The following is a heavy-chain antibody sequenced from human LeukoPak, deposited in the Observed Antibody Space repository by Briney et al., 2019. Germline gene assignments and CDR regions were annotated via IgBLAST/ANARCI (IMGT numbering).Heavy chain of an antibody. CDR1: ELMFSSYA. CDR2: ISDDSGST. Sequence: PGGSLRLSCAASELMFSSYAMSWVRQAPGKGLEWVSGISDDSGSTYYADSVRGRFTISRDNSKNTLYLQMNSLRAEDTAVYYCAKGVVVVIFDAFDIWGQGTMVTVSS. J-gene: IGHJ3*02. D-gene: IGHD3-22*01. V-gene: IGHV3-23*01. CDR3: AKGVVVVIFDAFDI.